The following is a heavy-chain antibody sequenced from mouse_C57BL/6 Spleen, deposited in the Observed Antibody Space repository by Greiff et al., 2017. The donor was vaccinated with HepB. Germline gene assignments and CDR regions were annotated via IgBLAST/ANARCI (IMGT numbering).Heavy chain of an antibody. Sequence: VQLQQSGAELVRPGTSVKMSCKASGYTFTNYWIGWAKQRPGHGLEWIGDIYPGGGYTNYNEKFKGKATLTADKSSSTAYMQFSSLTSEDSAIYYCARADSTLYYAMDYWGQGTSVTVSS. CDR2: IYPGGGYT. CDR1: GYTFTNYW. CDR3: ARADSTLYYAMDY. V-gene: IGHV1-63*01. J-gene: IGHJ4*01. D-gene: IGHD2-5*01.